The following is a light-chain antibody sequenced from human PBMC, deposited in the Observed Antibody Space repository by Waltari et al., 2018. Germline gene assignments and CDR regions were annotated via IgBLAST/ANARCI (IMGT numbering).Light chain of an antibody. V-gene: IGLV1-44*01. CDR2: SHN. CDR3: AAWDDNLAWV. J-gene: IGLJ3*02. Sequence: QSVLTQPPSASGTPGQRVTISCSGSSSNLGSHTIHLYQQLPGTAPKLLIYSHNQRPSGVPDRFSGSKSGTSASLTISGLQSQDEGDYYCAAWDDNLAWVFGGGTRLTVL. CDR1: SSNLGSHT.